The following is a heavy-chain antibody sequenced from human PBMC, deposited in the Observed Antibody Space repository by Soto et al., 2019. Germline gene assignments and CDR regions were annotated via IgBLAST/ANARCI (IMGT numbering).Heavy chain of an antibody. CDR2: IYSGGST. D-gene: IGHD2-2*01. Sequence: GGSLRLSCAASGFTVSSNYMSWVRQAPGKGLEWVSVIYSGGSTYYADSVKGRFTISRDNSKNTLYLQMNSLRAEDTAVYYCARRGILGYCSSTSCWHYYYYMDVWGKGTTVTVSS. J-gene: IGHJ6*03. CDR1: GFTVSSNY. V-gene: IGHV3-66*04. CDR3: ARRGILGYCSSTSCWHYYYYMDV.